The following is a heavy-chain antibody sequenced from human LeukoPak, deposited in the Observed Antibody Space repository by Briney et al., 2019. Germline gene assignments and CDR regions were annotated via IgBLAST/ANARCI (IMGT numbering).Heavy chain of an antibody. Sequence: GGSLRLSCVASGFIFSNYEMNWVRQAPGKGLEWLPYISSSGSTIYYADCVKGRSTISRDNAKKSLYLQMNSLRAEDTAVYFCARSDEITVADSYYYYAMDVWGKGTTVTVSS. D-gene: IGHD6-19*01. V-gene: IGHV3-48*03. CDR3: ARSDEITVADSYYYYAMDV. CDR1: GFIFSNYE. CDR2: ISSSGSTI. J-gene: IGHJ6*04.